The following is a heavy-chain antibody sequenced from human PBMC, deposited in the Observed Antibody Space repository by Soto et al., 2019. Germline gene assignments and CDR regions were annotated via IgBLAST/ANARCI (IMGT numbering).Heavy chain of an antibody. Sequence: EVQLVESGGGLVQPGGSLRLSCAASGFTFSSYWMHWVRQAPGNGLEWVSRIEGDGSSTTSADSVKGRFTVSRDDARNTLYLQMSSLRADDTAIYYCAREGLDTAGFFDVCGQGTMVTVSS. V-gene: IGHV3-74*01. J-gene: IGHJ3*01. CDR1: GFTFSSYW. D-gene: IGHD6-13*01. CDR3: AREGLDTAGFFDV. CDR2: IEGDGSST.